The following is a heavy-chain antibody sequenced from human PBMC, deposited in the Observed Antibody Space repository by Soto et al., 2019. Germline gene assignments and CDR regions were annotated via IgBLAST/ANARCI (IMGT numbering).Heavy chain of an antibody. V-gene: IGHV1-69*13. CDR2: IIPIFGTA. Sequence: ASVKVSCKASGGTFSSYAISWVRQAPGQGLEWMGGIIPIFGTANYAQKFQGRVTITADESTSTAYMELSSLRSEDTAVYYCARDPYSNYWFDPWGQGTLVTVPQ. CDR3: ARDPYSNYWFDP. CDR1: GGTFSSYA. D-gene: IGHD4-4*01. J-gene: IGHJ5*02.